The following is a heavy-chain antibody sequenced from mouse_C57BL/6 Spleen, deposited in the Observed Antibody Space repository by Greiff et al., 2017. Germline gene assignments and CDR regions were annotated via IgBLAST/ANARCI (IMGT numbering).Heavy chain of an antibody. D-gene: IGHD2-1*01. V-gene: IGHV2-6*01. CDR1: GFSLTSYG. CDR3: ARYYGKGDAMDY. CDR2: IWGVGST. J-gene: IGHJ4*01. Sequence: QVQLKESGPGLVAPSQSLSITCTVSGFSLTSYGVDWVRQSPGKGLEWLGVIWGVGSTNYNSALKSRLSISKDNSKSQVFLKMNRLQTDDTAMYYCARYYGKGDAMDYWGQGTSVTVSS.